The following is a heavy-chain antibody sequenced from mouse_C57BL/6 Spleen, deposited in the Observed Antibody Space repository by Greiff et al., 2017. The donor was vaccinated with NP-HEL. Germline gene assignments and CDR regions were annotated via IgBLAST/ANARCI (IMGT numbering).Heavy chain of an antibody. D-gene: IGHD2-5*01. V-gene: IGHV3-6*01. CDR3: ARGEYSNYWYFDV. CDR2: ISYDGSN. Sequence: EVKLVESGPGLVKPSQSLSLTCSVTGYSITSGYYWNWIRQFPGNKLEWMGYISYDGSNNYNPSLKNRISITRDTSKNQFFLKLNSVTTEDTATYYCARGEYSNYWYFDVWGTGTTVTVSS. J-gene: IGHJ1*03. CDR1: GYSITSGYY.